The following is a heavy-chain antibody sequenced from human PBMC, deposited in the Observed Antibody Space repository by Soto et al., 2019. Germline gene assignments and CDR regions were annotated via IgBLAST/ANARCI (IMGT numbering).Heavy chain of an antibody. CDR3: AREAAYDMLTGYYFDY. CDR2: IWYDGSNK. Sequence: QVQLVESGGGVVQPGRSLRLSCAASGFTFSSYGMHWVRQATGKGLEWVAVIWYDGSNKYYADSVKGRFTISSDNSKNTLYLQKNSLRAEDTAVYYGAREAAYDMLTGYYFDYWGQGTLVTVSS. J-gene: IGHJ4*02. V-gene: IGHV3-33*01. D-gene: IGHD3-9*01. CDR1: GFTFSSYG.